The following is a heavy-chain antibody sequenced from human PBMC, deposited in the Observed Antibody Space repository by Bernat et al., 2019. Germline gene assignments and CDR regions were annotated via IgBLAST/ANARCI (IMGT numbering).Heavy chain of an antibody. CDR2: IYPGHSDT. CDR3: ARQWSVQVSIQGGGMDV. Sequence: EVQLVQSGAEVKKPGESLKISCKGSGYSFTSYWIGWVRQMPGKGLEWMGIIYPGHSDTRYSPSFQGQVTISADKSISTAYLQWSSLKASDTAMYYCARQWSVQVSIQGGGMDVWGQGTTVTVSS. D-gene: IGHD3-3*01. V-gene: IGHV5-51*01. CDR1: GYSFTSYW. J-gene: IGHJ6*02.